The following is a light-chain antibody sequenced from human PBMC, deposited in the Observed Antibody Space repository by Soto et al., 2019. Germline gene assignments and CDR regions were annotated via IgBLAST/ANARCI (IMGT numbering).Light chain of an antibody. V-gene: IGLV1-40*01. CDR1: SSNIGAAYD. Sequence: QPVLTQPPSVSGAPGQKDTISCTRSSSNIGAAYDVHWYQHLPGTAPKLLIYGNNNRPSGVPDRFPGSKSGTSASLAITGLQAEDEADYYCQSYDSSLSGWVFGGGTKLTVL. CDR2: GNN. CDR3: QSYDSSLSGWV. J-gene: IGLJ3*02.